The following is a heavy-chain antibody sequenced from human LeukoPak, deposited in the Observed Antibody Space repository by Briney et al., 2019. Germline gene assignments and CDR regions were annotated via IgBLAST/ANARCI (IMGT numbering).Heavy chain of an antibody. V-gene: IGHV4-61*02. CDR3: AVLSGYYGYYYGMDV. D-gene: IGHD3-22*01. J-gene: IGHJ6*02. Sequence: PSQTLSLTCTVSGGSISSGSYYWSWIRQPAGKGLEWIGRVYTSGSTNYNPSLKSRVTISVDTSKNQFSLKLSSVTAADTAVYYCAVLSGYYGYYYGMDVWGQGTTVTVSS. CDR1: GGSISSGSYY. CDR2: VYTSGST.